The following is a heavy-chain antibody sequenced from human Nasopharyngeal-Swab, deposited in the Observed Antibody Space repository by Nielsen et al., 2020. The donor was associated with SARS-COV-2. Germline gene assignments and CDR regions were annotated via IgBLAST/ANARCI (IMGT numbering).Heavy chain of an antibody. J-gene: IGHJ5*02. V-gene: IGHV3-30-3*01. Sequence: GGSMRLSCAASGFTFSSYAMHWVRQAPGKGLEWVAVISYDGSNKYYADSVKGRSTISRDNSKNTLYLQMNSLRAEDTAVYYCANWFDPWGQGTLVTVSS. CDR2: ISYDGSNK. CDR3: ANWFDP. CDR1: GFTFSSYA.